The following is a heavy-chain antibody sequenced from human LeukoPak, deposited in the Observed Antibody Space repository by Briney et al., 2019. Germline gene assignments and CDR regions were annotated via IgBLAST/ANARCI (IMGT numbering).Heavy chain of an antibody. D-gene: IGHD6-6*01. CDR2: ISGRGDRT. CDR3: AKEQSSSGFFDY. J-gene: IGHJ4*02. V-gene: IGHV3-23*01. Sequence: GGSLRLSCAASGFTFSSYAMTWVRQAPGKGLEWVSAISGRGDRTYYADSVKGRFTISRDNSKNTLYLQMNSLRAEDTAVYYCAKEQSSSGFFDYWGQGTLVTVSS. CDR1: GFTFSSYA.